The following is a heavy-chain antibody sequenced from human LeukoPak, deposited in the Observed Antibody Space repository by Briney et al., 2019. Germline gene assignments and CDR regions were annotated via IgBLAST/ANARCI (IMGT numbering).Heavy chain of an antibody. CDR2: IYYSGST. D-gene: IGHD6-13*01. V-gene: IGHV4-39*07. CDR3: ARGKRGYCSSWYDY. Sequence: PSETLSLTCTVSGGSISSSSYYWGWIRPPPGLGLEWIGSIYYSGSTYYNPSLKSRVTISVDTSKNQFSLKLSSVTAADTAVYYCARGKRGYCSSWYDYWGQGTLVTVSS. J-gene: IGHJ4*02. CDR1: GGSISSSSYY.